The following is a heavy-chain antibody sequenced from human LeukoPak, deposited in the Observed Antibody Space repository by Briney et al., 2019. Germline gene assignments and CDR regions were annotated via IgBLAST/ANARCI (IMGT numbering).Heavy chain of an antibody. V-gene: IGHV3-30*02. CDR2: IRYDGSNK. CDR1: GFTFSGSG. Sequence: GGSLRLSCAASGFTFSGSGMHWVRQAPGKGLEWVTFIRYDGSNKYYTDSVKGRFTISRDDSKNTLYLQMDSLRAEDTAVYYCARDYDFWSGYYSPTRGYFGYWGQGTLVTVSS. J-gene: IGHJ4*02. CDR3: ARDYDFWSGYYSPTRGYFGY. D-gene: IGHD3-3*01.